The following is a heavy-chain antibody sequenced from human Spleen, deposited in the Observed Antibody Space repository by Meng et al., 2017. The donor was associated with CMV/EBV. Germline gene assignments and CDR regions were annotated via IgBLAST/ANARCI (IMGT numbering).Heavy chain of an antibody. V-gene: IGHV1-18*01. D-gene: IGHD4/OR15-4a*01. J-gene: IGHJ5*01. CDR2: ISTFDGNT. CDR1: GYNFTPYG. CDR3: AKDAEYGTAWYYWFAS. Sequence: GYNFTPYGISWVRQAPGQGLEWLGWISTFDGNTNYAPKFQGRLTMTTDRSTTTAFLELKSLRPDDTAVYYCAKDAEYGTAWYYWFASWGQGTLVTVSS.